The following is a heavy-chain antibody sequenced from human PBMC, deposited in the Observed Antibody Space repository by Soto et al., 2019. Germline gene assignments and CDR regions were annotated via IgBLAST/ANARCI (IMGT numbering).Heavy chain of an antibody. J-gene: IGHJ4*02. CDR3: ARGIIPPVYYGSGSRARAHAF. D-gene: IGHD3-10*01. CDR1: GGSFSGYY. V-gene: IGHV4-34*01. CDR2: INHNGST. Sequence: PSETLSLTCAVYGGSFSGYYWSWIRQPPGKGLEWIVEINHNGSTNYNPSLKSRVTISVDTSKNQFSLKLSSVTAADTAVYYCARGIIPPVYYGSGSRARAHAFWGRGSLVIVSA.